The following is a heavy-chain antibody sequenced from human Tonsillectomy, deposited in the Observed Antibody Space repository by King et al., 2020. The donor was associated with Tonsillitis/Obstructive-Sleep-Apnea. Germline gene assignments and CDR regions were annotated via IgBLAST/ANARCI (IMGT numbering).Heavy chain of an antibody. Sequence: QLQESGPGLVKPSETLSLTCTVSGGSISSSSYYWGWIRQPPGKGLEWIGSIYYSGSTYYNPSLKSRVTISVDTSKNQFSLKLSSVTAADTAVYYCARSIWDRNYDILTAPGDYYYYMDVWGKGTTVTVSS. CDR1: GGSISSSSYY. CDR3: ARSIWDRNYDILTAPGDYYYYMDV. V-gene: IGHV4-39*01. D-gene: IGHD3-9*01. J-gene: IGHJ6*03. CDR2: IYYSGST.